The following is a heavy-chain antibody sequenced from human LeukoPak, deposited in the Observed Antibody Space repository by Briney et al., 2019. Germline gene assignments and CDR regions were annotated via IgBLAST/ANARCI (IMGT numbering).Heavy chain of an antibody. V-gene: IGHV3-30*02. CDR2: IRYDGSNK. CDR3: AKKGYYASGSYFDY. CDR1: GFIFSSYA. D-gene: IGHD3-10*01. J-gene: IGHJ4*02. Sequence: GGSLRLSCAASGFIFSSYAMHWVRQAPGKGLEWVAFIRYDGSNKYYADSVKGRFTIYRDNSKNTLYLQMISLRPEDTAMYYCAKKGYYASGSYFDYWGQGTLVTVSS.